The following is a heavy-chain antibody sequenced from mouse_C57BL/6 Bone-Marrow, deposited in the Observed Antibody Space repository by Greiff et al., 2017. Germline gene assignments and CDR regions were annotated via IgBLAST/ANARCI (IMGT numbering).Heavy chain of an antibody. CDR2: IYPGDGDT. CDR1: GYAFSSYW. Sequence: VQLQQPGAELVKPGASVKISCKASGYAFSSYWMNWVKQRPGKGLEWIGQIYPGDGDTNYNGKFKGKATLTADKSSSTAYMQLSSLTSEDSAVYFCARSGSTMVTTLDYWGQGTTLTVSS. V-gene: IGHV1-80*01. J-gene: IGHJ2*01. CDR3: ARSGSTMVTTLDY. D-gene: IGHD2-2*01.